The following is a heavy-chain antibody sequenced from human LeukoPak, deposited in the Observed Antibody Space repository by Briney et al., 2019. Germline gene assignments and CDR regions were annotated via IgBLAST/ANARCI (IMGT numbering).Heavy chain of an antibody. CDR2: INHSRST. D-gene: IGHD2-15*01. CDR3: ARGCVVVAATPLTRLNSRYYYMDV. Sequence: SETLSLTCAVYGGSFSGYYWSWIRQPPGKGLEWIGEINHSRSTNYNPSLKSRVTISVDTSKNQFSLKLSSVTAADTAVYYCARGCVVVAATPLTRLNSRYYYMDVWGKGTTVTVSS. CDR1: GGSFSGYY. J-gene: IGHJ6*03. V-gene: IGHV4-34*01.